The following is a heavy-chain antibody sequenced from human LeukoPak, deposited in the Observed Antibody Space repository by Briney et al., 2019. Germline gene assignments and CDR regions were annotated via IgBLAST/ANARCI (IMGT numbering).Heavy chain of an antibody. V-gene: IGHV3-21*01. CDR2: ISSSSSYI. Sequence: PGGSLRLSCAASGFTLSSYSMNWVRQAPGKGLECVSSISSSSSYIYYADSVKGRFTISRDNAKNSLYLQMNSLRAEDTAVYYCASGGSYYGYFDYWGQGTLVTVSS. J-gene: IGHJ4*02. CDR1: GFTLSSYS. D-gene: IGHD1-26*01. CDR3: ASGGSYYGYFDY.